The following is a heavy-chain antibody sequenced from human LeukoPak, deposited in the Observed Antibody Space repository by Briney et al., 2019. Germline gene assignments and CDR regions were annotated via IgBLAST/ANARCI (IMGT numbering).Heavy chain of an antibody. J-gene: IGHJ4*02. Sequence: GGSLRLSCAASGFTFSGYSMNWVRQAPGKGLEWVSFISSSSSGIYYADSVKGRFTISRDNAKNSLYLQMNSLRAEDTAVYYCARDHDWASDYWGQGALVTVSS. CDR1: GFTFSGYS. D-gene: IGHD3-9*01. V-gene: IGHV3-48*04. CDR2: ISSSSSGI. CDR3: ARDHDWASDY.